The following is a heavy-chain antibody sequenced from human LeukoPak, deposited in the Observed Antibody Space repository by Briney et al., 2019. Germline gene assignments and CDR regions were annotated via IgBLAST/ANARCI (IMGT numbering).Heavy chain of an antibody. CDR2: LNQDGREK. Sequence: GGSLRLSCAASGFTFSRYWMTWVRQAPGKGLEWVANLNQDGREKYNMDSVTGRFTISRDNAKNSVFLQMNSLGADDTAVYYCARGVRVGFSSYYFDYWGQGTLVTVSS. D-gene: IGHD6-6*01. J-gene: IGHJ4*02. CDR3: ARGVRVGFSSYYFDY. CDR1: GFTFSRYW. V-gene: IGHV3-7*03.